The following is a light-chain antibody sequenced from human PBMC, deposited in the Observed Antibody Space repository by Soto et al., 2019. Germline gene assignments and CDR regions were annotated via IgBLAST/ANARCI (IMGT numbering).Light chain of an antibody. CDR1: QSVSSN. Sequence: EIVMTQSPATLSVSPGERATLSCRASQSVSSNLAWYQQKPGQAPRLLIYGASTRATGIPARFSGSGSGTEFTLTISSLQSEDFAVYYCQQYNNWPPWTFGXGTKVDIK. V-gene: IGKV3-15*01. CDR2: GAS. CDR3: QQYNNWPPWT. J-gene: IGKJ1*01.